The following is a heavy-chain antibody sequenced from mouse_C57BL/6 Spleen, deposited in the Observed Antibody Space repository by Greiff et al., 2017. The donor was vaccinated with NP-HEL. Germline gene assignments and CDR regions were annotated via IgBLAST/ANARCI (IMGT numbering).Heavy chain of an antibody. Sequence: QVQLQQSGAELVRPGASVTLSCKASGYTFTDYEMHWVKQTPVHGLEWIGAIDPETGGTAYNQKFKGKAILTADKSSSTAYMELRSLTSEDSAVYYCTRSYDAMDYWGQGTSGTVSS. V-gene: IGHV1-15*01. CDR1: GYTFTDYE. CDR3: TRSYDAMDY. CDR2: IDPETGGT. J-gene: IGHJ4*01.